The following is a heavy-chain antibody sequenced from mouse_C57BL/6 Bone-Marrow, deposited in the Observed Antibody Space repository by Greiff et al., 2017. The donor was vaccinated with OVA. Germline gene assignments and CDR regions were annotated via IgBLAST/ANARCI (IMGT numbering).Heavy chain of an antibody. D-gene: IGHD1-1*01. V-gene: IGHV1-81*01. Sequence: QVQLKQSGAELARPGASVKLSCKASGYTFTSYGISWVKQRTGQGLEWIGEIYPRSGNTYYNEKFKGKATLTADKSSSTAYMELRSLTSEDSAVYFCARGLRSPFAYWGQGTLVTVSA. CDR1: GYTFTSYG. CDR2: IYPRSGNT. J-gene: IGHJ3*01. CDR3: ARGLRSPFAY.